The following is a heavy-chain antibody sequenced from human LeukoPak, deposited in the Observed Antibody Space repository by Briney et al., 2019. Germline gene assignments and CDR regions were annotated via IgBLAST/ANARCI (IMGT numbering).Heavy chain of an antibody. V-gene: IGHV1-2*02. Sequence: ASVKVSCKASGYTFTGYYMHWVRQAPGQGLQWMGWINPNSGGTNYAQKFQGRVTMTRDTSISTAYMELSRLRSDDTAVYYCARAPMGSSYWFDPWGQGTPVTVSS. CDR2: INPNSGGT. J-gene: IGHJ5*02. CDR1: GYTFTGYY. CDR3: ARAPMGSSYWFDP. D-gene: IGHD2-2*01.